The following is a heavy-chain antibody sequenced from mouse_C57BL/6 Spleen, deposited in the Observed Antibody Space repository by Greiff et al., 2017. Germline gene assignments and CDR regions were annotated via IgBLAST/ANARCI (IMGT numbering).Heavy chain of an antibody. J-gene: IGHJ2*01. V-gene: IGHV1-80*01. D-gene: IGHD1-1*01. CDR1: GYAFRSYW. CDR2: IYPGDGDT. Sequence: VQLQQSGAELVKPGASVKISCKASGYAFRSYWMNWVKQRPGTGLEWIGQIYPGDGDTNYNGKVKGKATLTADKSSSTAYMQRSSLTSEDYAVYFCARVDYYGSRNYWGQGTTLTVSS. CDR3: ARVDYYGSRNY.